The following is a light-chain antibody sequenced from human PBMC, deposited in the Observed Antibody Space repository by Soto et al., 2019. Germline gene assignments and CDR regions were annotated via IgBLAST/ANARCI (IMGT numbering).Light chain of an antibody. CDR1: QSISSW. J-gene: IGKJ2*01. V-gene: IGKV1-5*01. CDR3: QQYNSYTYT. CDR2: DAS. Sequence: DIQMTLSPSTLSASVGDRVTITFRASQSISSWLAWYQQKPGKAPKLMIYDASSLESGVPSRFSGSGSGTEFTLTISSLQPDDFAIYYCQQYNSYTYTFGQGTKLEIK.